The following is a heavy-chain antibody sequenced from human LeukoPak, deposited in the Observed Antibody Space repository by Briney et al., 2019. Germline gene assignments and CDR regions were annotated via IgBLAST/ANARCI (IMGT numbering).Heavy chain of an antibody. Sequence: GESLKISRRGSGYGLTRYWIGLVRPMPGKGLEWMGIFYPGDSDTRYSPSFQGQVPISADKSLSPAYLPRSRLKASDTAMYYCARPHFVSSGYEFDYWGQGGLVAVSS. CDR2: FYPGDSDT. V-gene: IGHV5-51*01. D-gene: IGHD3-22*01. CDR3: ARPHFVSSGYEFDY. J-gene: IGHJ4*02. CDR1: GYGLTRYW.